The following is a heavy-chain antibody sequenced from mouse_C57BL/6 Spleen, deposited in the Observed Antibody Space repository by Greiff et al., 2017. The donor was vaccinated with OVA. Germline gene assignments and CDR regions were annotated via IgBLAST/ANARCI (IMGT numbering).Heavy chain of an antibody. Sequence: VQLKQSGPELVKPGASVKMSCKASGYTFTDYNMHWVKQSHGKSLEWIGYINPNNGGTSYNQKFKGKATLTVNKSSSTAYMELRSLTSEDSAVYYCARSGSSLRYFDVWGTGTTVTVSS. CDR3: ARSGSSLRYFDV. J-gene: IGHJ1*03. CDR1: GYTFTDYN. CDR2: INPNNGGT. V-gene: IGHV1-22*01. D-gene: IGHD1-1*01.